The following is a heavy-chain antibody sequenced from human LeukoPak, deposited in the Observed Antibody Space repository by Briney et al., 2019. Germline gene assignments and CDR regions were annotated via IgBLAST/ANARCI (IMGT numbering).Heavy chain of an antibody. CDR1: GYTFTGYY. CDR3: ARGRLERRRDAFDI. V-gene: IGHV1-2*02. J-gene: IGHJ3*02. CDR2: INPNSGGT. Sequence: ASVKVSCKASGYTFTGYYMHWVRQAPGQGLEWMGWINPNSGGTNYAQKFQGRVTMTRDTSISTAYMELSRLRSDDTAVYYCARGRLERRRDAFDIWGQGTMVTVSS. D-gene: IGHD1-1*01.